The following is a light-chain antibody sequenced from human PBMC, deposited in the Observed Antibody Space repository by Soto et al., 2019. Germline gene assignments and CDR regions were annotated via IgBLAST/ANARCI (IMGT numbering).Light chain of an antibody. CDR3: QVWDTHSDQVV. Sequence: SYELTQPPSVSVAPGKTASLTCGGDNIGAKTVHWYQQKPGQAPVLVISYDSDRPSGITERFSGSNSGNPATLTISRVEAGDEADYYCQVWDTHSDQVVFGGGTKLTVL. V-gene: IGLV3-21*01. CDR2: YDS. CDR1: NIGAKT. J-gene: IGLJ2*01.